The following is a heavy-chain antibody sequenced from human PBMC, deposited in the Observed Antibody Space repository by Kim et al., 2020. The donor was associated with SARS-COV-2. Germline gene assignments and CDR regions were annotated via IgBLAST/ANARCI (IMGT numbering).Heavy chain of an antibody. J-gene: IGHJ6*02. CDR1: GFTFDDYA. Sequence: GGSLRLSCAASGFTFDDYAMHWVRQAPGKGLEWVSGISWNSGSIGYADSVKGRFTISRDNAKNSLYLQMNSLRAEDTDLYYCAKDSSSGYYYGSGSYYRKSPKFGCMYVCGQGPTVTVSS. V-gene: IGHV3-9*01. D-gene: IGHD3-10*01. CDR3: AKDSSSGYYYGSGSYYRKSPKFGCMYV. CDR2: ISWNSGSI.